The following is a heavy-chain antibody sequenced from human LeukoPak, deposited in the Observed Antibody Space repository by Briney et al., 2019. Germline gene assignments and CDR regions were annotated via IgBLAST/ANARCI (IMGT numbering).Heavy chain of an antibody. CDR1: GGSISSSSYY. V-gene: IGHV4-39*07. J-gene: IGHJ6*02. Sequence: SETLSLTCTVSGGSISSSSYYWGWIRQPPGKGLEWIGSIYYSGSTYYNPSLKNRVTISVNTSKNQFSLKLSSVTAADTVVYYCARDTHDSSGYYRAYYYGMDVWGQGTTVTVSS. D-gene: IGHD3-22*01. CDR2: IYYSGST. CDR3: ARDTHDSSGYYRAYYYGMDV.